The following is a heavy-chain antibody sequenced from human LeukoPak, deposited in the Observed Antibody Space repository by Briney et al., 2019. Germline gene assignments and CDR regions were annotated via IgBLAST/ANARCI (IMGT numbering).Heavy chain of an antibody. V-gene: IGHV3-23*01. CDR1: GFTFSSYA. Sequence: GGSLRLSCAASGFTFSSYAMSWIRQAPGKGLEWVSSIRGSGGSTYYADSVKGRFTIPRDNSKNTLYLQMNSLRAEDTAVYYCAKDLNSYGYYYYGMDVWGQGTTVTVSS. D-gene: IGHD5-18*01. CDR2: IRGSGGST. J-gene: IGHJ6*02. CDR3: AKDLNSYGYYYYGMDV.